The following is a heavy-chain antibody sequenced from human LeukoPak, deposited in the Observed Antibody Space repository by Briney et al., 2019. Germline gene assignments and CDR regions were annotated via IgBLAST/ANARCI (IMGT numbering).Heavy chain of an antibody. D-gene: IGHD3-10*01. CDR3: ARDHQLLWFGELLIPDAFDI. Sequence: GGSLLLSCAGSGFPFSSYAMSWGRPAPGKGLGWVSAICGSGGSTYYADSVKGRFTISRDNAKNSLYLQMNSLRAEDTAVYYCARDHQLLWFGELLIPDAFDIWGQGTMVTVSS. J-gene: IGHJ3*02. V-gene: IGHV3-23*01. CDR1: GFPFSSYA. CDR2: ICGSGGST.